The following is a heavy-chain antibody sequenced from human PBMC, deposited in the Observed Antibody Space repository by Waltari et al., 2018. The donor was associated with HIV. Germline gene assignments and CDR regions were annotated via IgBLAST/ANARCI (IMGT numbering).Heavy chain of an antibody. D-gene: IGHD3-9*01. CDR1: GDTLSNYA. CDR3: PLGRIDDIRSGRENLGGFDP. J-gene: IGHJ5*02. V-gene: IGHV1-69*04. CDR2: IIPANGIA. Sequence: VQLVQSGAEVKKPGSSVRVSCKASGDTLSNYAVSWVRQAPGQGLEWRGRIIPANGIAMHTKNFQGRVKINADKSTNSAYMELGGLRSEDTALYFCPLGRIDDIRSGRENLGGFDPWGPGTLVTVSS.